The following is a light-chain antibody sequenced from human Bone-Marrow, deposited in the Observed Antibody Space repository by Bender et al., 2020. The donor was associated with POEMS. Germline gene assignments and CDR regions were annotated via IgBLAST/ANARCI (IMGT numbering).Light chain of an antibody. V-gene: IGLV2-14*03. CDR2: DVS. Sequence: QSALTQPASVSGSPGQSITISCTGTSSDVGGYNYVSWYQQHPGKAPKLVISDVSRRPSGISDRFSGSKSGNTASLTISGLQAEDEADYSCSSYTSRSNYVFGTGTKVTVL. CDR3: SSYTSRSNYV. J-gene: IGLJ1*01. CDR1: SSDVGGYNY.